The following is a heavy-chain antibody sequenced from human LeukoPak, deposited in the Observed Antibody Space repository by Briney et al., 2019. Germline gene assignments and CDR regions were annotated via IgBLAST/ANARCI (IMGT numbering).Heavy chain of an antibody. Sequence: ASVKVSCKASGYTFTGYYMHWVRQAPGQGLEWMGWINPNSGGTNYAQKFQGRVTMTRDTSISTAYMELSRLRSDDAAVYYCARDIGSSGSSILWGQGTLVTVSS. V-gene: IGHV1-2*02. CDR1: GYTFTGYY. CDR2: INPNSGGT. D-gene: IGHD1-26*01. CDR3: ARDIGSSGSSIL. J-gene: IGHJ4*02.